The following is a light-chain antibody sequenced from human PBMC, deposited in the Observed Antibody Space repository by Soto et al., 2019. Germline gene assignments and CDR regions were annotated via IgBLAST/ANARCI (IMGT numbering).Light chain of an antibody. CDR1: QSVSSY. J-gene: IGKJ1*01. V-gene: IGKV3-11*01. CDR2: DTS. Sequence: EIVLTQSPATLSLSPGERATLSCRDSQSVSSYLAWYQQKPGQAPRLLIYDTSNRATGIPARFSGSGSGTDFTLTISSLEPEDFAVYYCHQRSNWPWTFGQGTKVEIK. CDR3: HQRSNWPWT.